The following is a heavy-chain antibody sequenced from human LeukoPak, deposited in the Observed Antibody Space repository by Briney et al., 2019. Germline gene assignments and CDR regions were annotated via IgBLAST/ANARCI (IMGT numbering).Heavy chain of an antibody. CDR3: ARDGGGSYAPDAFDI. J-gene: IGHJ3*02. CDR2: IRGDGSRT. CDR1: GFTFSSYS. Sequence: GRSLRLSCAASGFTFSSYSMHWVRQVPGKGLVWVSRIRGDGSRTTNADSVKGRFTISRDNSKNTLYLQMNSLRAEDTAVYYCARDGGGSYAPDAFDIWGQGTMVTVSS. V-gene: IGHV3-74*01. D-gene: IGHD1-26*01.